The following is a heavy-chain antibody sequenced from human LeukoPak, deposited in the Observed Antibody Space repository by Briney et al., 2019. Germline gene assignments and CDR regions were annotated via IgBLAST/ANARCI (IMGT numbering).Heavy chain of an antibody. CDR1: GGSISSGSYY. J-gene: IGHJ4*02. CDR2: IYTSGST. D-gene: IGHD1-1*01. V-gene: IGHV4-61*02. Sequence: PSETLSLTCTVSGGSISSGSYYWSWIRQPAGKGLEWIGRIYTSGSTNYNPSLKSRVTISVDTSKNQFSLKLSSVTAADTAVYYCAREVYNWIAYFDYWGQGTLVTVSS. CDR3: AREVYNWIAYFDY.